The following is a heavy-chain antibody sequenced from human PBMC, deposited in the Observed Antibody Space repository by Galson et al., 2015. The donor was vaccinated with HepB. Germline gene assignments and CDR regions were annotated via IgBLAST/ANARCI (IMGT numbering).Heavy chain of an antibody. CDR1: GFTFSSYA. CDR2: ISGSGGST. Sequence: SLRLSCAASGFTFSSYAMSWVRQAPGKGLEWVSAISGSGGSTYYADSVKGRFTISRDNSKNTLYLQMNSLRAEDTAVYYCAKVPADYDSSGYHYWHFDLWGRGTLVTVSS. J-gene: IGHJ2*01. CDR3: AKVPADYDSSGYHYWHFDL. V-gene: IGHV3-23*01. D-gene: IGHD3-22*01.